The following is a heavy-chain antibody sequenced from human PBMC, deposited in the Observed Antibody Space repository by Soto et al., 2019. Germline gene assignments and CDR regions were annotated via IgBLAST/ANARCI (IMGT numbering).Heavy chain of an antibody. CDR3: AAWLHFGRPDFDI. CDR1: GFTFSSYE. V-gene: IGHV3-48*03. D-gene: IGHD5-12*01. Sequence: GGSLRLSCAASGFTFSSYEMNWVRQAPGKGLEWVSYISSSGSTIYYADSVRGRFTISRYNAKNSLYLQMNSLRAEDTAVYYCAAWLHFGRPDFDIWGQGTMVTVSS. CDR2: ISSSGSTI. J-gene: IGHJ3*02.